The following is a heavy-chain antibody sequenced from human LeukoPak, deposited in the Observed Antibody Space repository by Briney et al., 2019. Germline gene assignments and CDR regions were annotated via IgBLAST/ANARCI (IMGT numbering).Heavy chain of an antibody. CDR2: IIPILDIA. J-gene: IGHJ3*02. CDR3: ARALSGKPVDAFDI. V-gene: IGHV1-69*04. D-gene: IGHD4-23*01. CDR1: GGTFSNYA. Sequence: SVKVSCKASGGTFSNYAINWVRHAPGQGLEWMGRIIPILDIANYAQKFRGRVTITADRSTSTAYMELSSLTSEDTAVYYCARALSGKPVDAFDIWGQGTMVTVSS.